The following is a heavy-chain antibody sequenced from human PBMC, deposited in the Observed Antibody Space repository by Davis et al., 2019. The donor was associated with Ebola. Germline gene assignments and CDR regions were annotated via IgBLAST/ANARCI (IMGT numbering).Heavy chain of an antibody. D-gene: IGHD5-24*01. CDR3: AKELVEMAIIDLDAFDI. J-gene: IGHJ3*02. CDR2: ISNDGSNK. V-gene: IGHV3-30*18. CDR1: GFTFSTYG. Sequence: GGSLRLSCVASGFTFSTYGMHWVRQAPGKGLEWVAVISNDGSNKYYAYSVKGRFLISRDNSKNTLYLQMNGLRAEDTAVYYCAKELVEMAIIDLDAFDIWGQGTMVTVSS.